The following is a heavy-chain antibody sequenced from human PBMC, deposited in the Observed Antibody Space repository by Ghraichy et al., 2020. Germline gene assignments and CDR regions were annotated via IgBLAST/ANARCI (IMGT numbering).Heavy chain of an antibody. CDR3: VRAPLISTKYYFDY. J-gene: IGHJ4*02. Sequence: GGSLRLSCAAPGFTFSSHSMNWVRQAPGKGLEWVSHLSSSSSIIYYADSVNGRFTISRDNANNSLYLQMNSLRDEDTAVYYCVRAPLISTKYYFDYWGQGTLVTVSS. V-gene: IGHV3-48*02. CDR1: GFTFSSHS. D-gene: IGHD2-8*01. CDR2: LSSSSSII.